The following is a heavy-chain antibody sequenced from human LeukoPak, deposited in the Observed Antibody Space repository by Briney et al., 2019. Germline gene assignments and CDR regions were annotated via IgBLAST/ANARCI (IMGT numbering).Heavy chain of an antibody. J-gene: IGHJ3*02. V-gene: IGHV4-39*01. CDR3: ATGEGMSAFDI. D-gene: IGHD1-1*01. CDR2: IYYSGST. CDR1: GDSVSSSSSY. Sequence: PSETLSLTCTVSGDSVSSSSSYWGWIRQPPGKGLEWIGSIYYSGSTYYNTSLKSRVTISVDTSKNQFSLKLSSVTAADTAVYYCATGEGMSAFDIWGQGTMVTVSS.